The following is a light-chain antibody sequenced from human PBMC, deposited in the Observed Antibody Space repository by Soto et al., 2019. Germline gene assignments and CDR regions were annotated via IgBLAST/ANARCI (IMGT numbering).Light chain of an antibody. CDR3: QQYYGTPFT. CDR2: WAS. CDR1: QSVLYSSNNKNY. Sequence: DIVLTQSPDSLAVSLGERATINCKSSQSVLYSSNNKNYFAWYQQKPGQPPKLLIDWASTRESGVPDRFSGSGSGTHFTLTISGLQAEDVAVYYCQQYYGTPFTFGPGTKVDLK. V-gene: IGKV4-1*01. J-gene: IGKJ3*01.